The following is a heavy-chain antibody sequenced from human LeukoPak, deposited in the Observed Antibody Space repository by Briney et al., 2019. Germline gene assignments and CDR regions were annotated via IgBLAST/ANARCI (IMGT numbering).Heavy chain of an antibody. V-gene: IGHV3-33*01. J-gene: IGHJ4*02. CDR2: IWYDGSNK. CDR1: GFTFSSYG. CDR3: ARDRRGYSYSPLDY. D-gene: IGHD5-18*01. Sequence: PGRSLRLSCAASGFTFSSYGMHWVRQAPGKGLEGVAVIWYDGSNKYYADSVKGRFTISRDNSKNTLYLQMNSLRAEDTAVYYCARDRRGYSYSPLDYWGQGTLVTVSS.